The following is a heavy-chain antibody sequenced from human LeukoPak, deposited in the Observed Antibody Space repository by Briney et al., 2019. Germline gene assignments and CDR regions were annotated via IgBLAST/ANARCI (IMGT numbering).Heavy chain of an antibody. CDR1: GFTFDDYG. D-gene: IGHD3-9*01. J-gene: IGHJ4*02. Sequence: GGSLRLSCAASGFTFDDYGMSWVRQAPGKGLEWVSGINWNGGSTGYADSVKGRFTISRDNAKNSLYLQMNSLRAEDTALYYCAKALYDILTGYYIGNDYWGQGTLVTVSS. V-gene: IGHV3-20*04. CDR3: AKALYDILTGYYIGNDY. CDR2: INWNGGST.